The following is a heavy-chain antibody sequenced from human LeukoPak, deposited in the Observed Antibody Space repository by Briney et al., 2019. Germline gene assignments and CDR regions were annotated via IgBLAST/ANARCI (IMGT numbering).Heavy chain of an antibody. J-gene: IGHJ6*02. CDR2: IYCSGST. D-gene: IGHD6-6*01. CDR1: GGSISSYY. Sequence: PSETLSLTCTVSGGSISSYYWSWIRQPPGKGLEWIGYIYCSGSTNYNPSLQSRVTISVDTSKNQFSLKLSSVTAAATAVYYCARSQGQLVDYYYGMDVWGQGTTVTVSS. V-gene: IGHV4-59*01. CDR3: ARSQGQLVDYYYGMDV.